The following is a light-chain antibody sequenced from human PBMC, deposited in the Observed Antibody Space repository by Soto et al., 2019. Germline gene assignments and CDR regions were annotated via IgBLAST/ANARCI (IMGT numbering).Light chain of an antibody. Sequence: QSVLTQPPSVSGAPGQRVTISCTGSSSNIGAGYDVHWYQQPPGTAPKLLIYGNSNRPSGVPDRFSGSKSGTSASLAITGLQAEDEADYYCQSYDSSLSGWEVFGGGTKLTVL. CDR1: SSNIGAGYD. J-gene: IGLJ2*01. CDR2: GNS. V-gene: IGLV1-40*01. CDR3: QSYDSSLSGWEV.